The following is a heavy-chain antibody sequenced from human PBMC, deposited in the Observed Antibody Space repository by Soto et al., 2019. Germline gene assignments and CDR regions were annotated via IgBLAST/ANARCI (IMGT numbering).Heavy chain of an antibody. D-gene: IGHD3-22*01. CDR3: TTGRQTYYFYSSGYSSEPPFDY. CDR2: IKSKTDGGTT. J-gene: IGHJ4*02. CDR1: GFTFSNAW. V-gene: IGHV3-15*07. Sequence: GGSLRLSCAASGFTFSNAWMNWVRQAPGKGLEWVGRIKSKTDGGTTDYAAPVKGRFTISRDDSKNTLYLQMNSLKTEDTAVYYCTTGRQTYYFYSSGYSSEPPFDYWGQGTLVTVPQ.